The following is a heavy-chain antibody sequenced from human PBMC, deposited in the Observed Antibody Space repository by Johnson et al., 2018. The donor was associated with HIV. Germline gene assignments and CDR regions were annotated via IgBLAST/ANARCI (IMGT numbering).Heavy chain of an antibody. V-gene: IGHV3-30*04. CDR3: ARDHSGWWAWALDI. J-gene: IGHJ3*02. CDR2: ISYDGSDK. D-gene: IGHD6-19*01. Sequence: QVQLVESGGGVVQPGRSLRLSCAASGFTFSSYAMHWVRQAPAKGLQWVAVISYDGSDKDYADSVKGRFTISRDSSKNTLYLQMNSLRVEDTAVYYCARDHSGWWAWALDIWGQGTMGTVSS. CDR1: GFTFSSYA.